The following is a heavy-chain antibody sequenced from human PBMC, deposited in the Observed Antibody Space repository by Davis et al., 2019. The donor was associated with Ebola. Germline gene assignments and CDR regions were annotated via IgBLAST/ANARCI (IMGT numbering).Heavy chain of an antibody. D-gene: IGHD3-22*01. J-gene: IGHJ3*02. CDR3: ARDPAPRPYYFDSSGYWLPRGGAFDI. CDR1: GFTFSSYA. V-gene: IGHV3-30-3*01. Sequence: PGGSLRLSCAASGFTFSSYAMHWVRQAPGKGLEWVAVISYDGSNKYYADSVKGRFSISRDNSKNTLYLQMNSLRAEDTAVYYCARDPAPRPYYFDSSGYWLPRGGAFDIWGQGTMVTVSS. CDR2: ISYDGSNK.